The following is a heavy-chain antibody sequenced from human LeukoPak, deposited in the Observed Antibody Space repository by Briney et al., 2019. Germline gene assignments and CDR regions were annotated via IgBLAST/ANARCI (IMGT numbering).Heavy chain of an antibody. CDR1: GFTFSSYA. Sequence: PGGSLRLSCAASGFTFSSYAMSWVRQAPGKGLEWVSAISGSGGSTYYADSVKGRFTISRDNAKNSLYLQMNSLRAEDTAVYYCASRRAVTTVPRSYYFDYWGQGTLVTVSS. D-gene: IGHD4-17*01. V-gene: IGHV3-23*01. J-gene: IGHJ4*02. CDR3: ASRRAVTTVPRSYYFDY. CDR2: ISGSGGST.